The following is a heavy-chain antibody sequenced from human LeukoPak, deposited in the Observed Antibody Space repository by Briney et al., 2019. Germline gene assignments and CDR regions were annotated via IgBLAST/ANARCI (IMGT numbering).Heavy chain of an antibody. CDR1: GFTFSDYY. D-gene: IGHD3-10*01. J-gene: IGHJ2*01. CDR3: ARKPRAGVWYFDL. Sequence: GGSLRLSCAASGFTFSDYYMSWIRQAPGKGLEWVSYISSSGSTIYYADSVKGRFTISRDNAKNSLYLQMNSLRAEDTALYHCARKPRAGVWYFDLWGRGTLVTVSS. V-gene: IGHV3-11*01. CDR2: ISSSGSTI.